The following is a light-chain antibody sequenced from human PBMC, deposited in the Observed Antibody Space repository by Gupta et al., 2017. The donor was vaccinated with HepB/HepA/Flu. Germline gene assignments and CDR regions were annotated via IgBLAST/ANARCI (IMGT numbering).Light chain of an antibody. Sequence: QSALTQPASVSGSPGQSITMSCTGTSTDIGGYNYVSWYQQHPGKAPKLMIYDVSYRPSGVSNRFSGSKSGNTASLTISGLQAEEEADYYCSSYTSSSTLVFGGGTKLTVL. V-gene: IGLV2-14*03. CDR3: SSYTSSSTLV. CDR2: DVS. J-gene: IGLJ3*02. CDR1: STDIGGYNY.